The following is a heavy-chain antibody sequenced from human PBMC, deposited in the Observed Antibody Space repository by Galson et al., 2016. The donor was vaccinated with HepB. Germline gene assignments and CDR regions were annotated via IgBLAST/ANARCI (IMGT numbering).Heavy chain of an antibody. D-gene: IGHD2-2*01. J-gene: IGHJ6*04. Sequence: SLRLSCAASGFTFRNYGMTWVRQAPGKGLEVVSSISRSGDSTDYADSVEGRFTISRDNSKNTLSLQMNSLTADDTAIYYCVQGSTAPAVWGKGTTVTVSP. CDR1: GFTFRNYG. CDR3: VQGSTAPAV. V-gene: IGHV3-23*01. CDR2: ISRSGDST.